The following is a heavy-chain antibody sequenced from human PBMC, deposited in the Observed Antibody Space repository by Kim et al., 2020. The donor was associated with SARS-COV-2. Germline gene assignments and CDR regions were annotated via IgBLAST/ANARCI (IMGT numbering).Heavy chain of an antibody. CDR1: GDTSRKNG. D-gene: IGHD3-16*01. V-gene: IGHV1-18*01. CDR2: ITTSDGDT. Sequence: ASVKVSCKTSGDTSRKNGFSWVRQAPGRGLEWMGWITTSDGDTKYALKFRNRVTMTTDSSTTTGYMELRSLTYDDTAVYFCLRGSWGDINDYWGQGTLVTVSS. CDR3: LRGSWGDINDY. J-gene: IGHJ4*02.